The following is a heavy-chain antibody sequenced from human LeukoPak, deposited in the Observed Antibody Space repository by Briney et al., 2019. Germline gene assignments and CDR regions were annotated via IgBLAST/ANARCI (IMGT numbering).Heavy chain of an antibody. CDR2: IRFDGSNK. CDR3: ARTYYSNYVHYFDY. D-gene: IGHD4-11*01. J-gene: IGHJ4*02. Sequence: GGSLRLSCAASGFTFSSYGMHWVRQAPGKGLEWVAFIRFDGSNKYYADSVKGRFTISRDNSKNTLYLQMNSLRGEDTAVYYCARTYYSNYVHYFDYWGQGTLVTVSS. V-gene: IGHV3-30*02. CDR1: GFTFSSYG.